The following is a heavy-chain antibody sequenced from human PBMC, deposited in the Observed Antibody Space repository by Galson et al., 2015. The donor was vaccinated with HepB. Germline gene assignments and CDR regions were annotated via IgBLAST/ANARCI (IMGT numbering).Heavy chain of an antibody. CDR1: GYTFTSYY. V-gene: IGHV1-46*03. D-gene: IGHD6-13*01. J-gene: IGHJ5*02. CDR3: AISIAAAGINNWFDP. Sequence: SVKVSCKASGYTFTSYYMHWVRQAPGQGLEWMGIINPSGGSTSYAQKFQGRVTMTRDTSTSTVYMELSSLRSEDTAVYYCAISIAAAGINNWFDPWGQGTLVTVSS. CDR2: INPSGGST.